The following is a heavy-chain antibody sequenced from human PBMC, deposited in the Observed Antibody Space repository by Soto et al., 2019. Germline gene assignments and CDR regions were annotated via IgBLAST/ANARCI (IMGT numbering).Heavy chain of an antibody. Sequence: AGSLRQSGADSGFTFNGDTMSWVRQAPGKGLEWVAGISDGGDNTYYADSVKGRFTISRDNSKNTLHLQMNSLRVEDTAVYYCAKGSSPCYYYWCQGTQLPVSS. V-gene: IGHV3-23*01. CDR2: ISDGGDNT. D-gene: IGHD2-21*02. J-gene: IGHJ4*02. CDR1: GFTFNGDT. CDR3: AKGSSPCYYY.